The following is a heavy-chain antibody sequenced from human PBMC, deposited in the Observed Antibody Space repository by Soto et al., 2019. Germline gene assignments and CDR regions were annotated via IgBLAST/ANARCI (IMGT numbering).Heavy chain of an antibody. J-gene: IGHJ3*02. V-gene: IGHV5-51*01. CDR1: GYSFTSYW. CDR2: IYPGDSDT. Sequence: LGESLKITCKGSGYSFTSYWIGWVRQMPGKGLEWMGIIYPGDSDTRYSPSFQGQVTISADTSISTAYLQWSSLKASDTAMYYCAICERVPASSPYDAFDIWGQGTMVTVS. D-gene: IGHD2-2*01. CDR3: AICERVPASSPYDAFDI.